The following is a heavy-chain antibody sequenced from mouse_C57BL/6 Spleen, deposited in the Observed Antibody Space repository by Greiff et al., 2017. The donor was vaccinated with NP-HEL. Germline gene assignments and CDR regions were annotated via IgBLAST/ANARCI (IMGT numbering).Heavy chain of an antibody. CDR1: GYTFTDYY. Sequence: EVQLQQSGPELVKPGASVKISCKASGYTFTDYYMNWVKQSHGKSLEWIGDINPNNGGTSYIQKFKGKATLTVDKSSSTAYMELRSLTSEDSAVYYCARWGNYDGDYFDYWGQGTTLTVSS. V-gene: IGHV1-26*01. J-gene: IGHJ2*01. D-gene: IGHD2-4*01. CDR3: ARWGNYDGDYFDY. CDR2: INPNNGGT.